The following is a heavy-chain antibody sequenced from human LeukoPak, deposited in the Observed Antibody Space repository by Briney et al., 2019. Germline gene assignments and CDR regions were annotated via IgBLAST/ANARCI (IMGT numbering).Heavy chain of an antibody. Sequence: MSSETLSLTCAVYGGSFSGYYWSWIRQPPGKGLEWIGEINHSGSTNYNPSLKSRVTISVDTSKNQFSLKLSSVTAADTAVYYCARGRSYPSSWYFDLWGRGTLVTVSS. J-gene: IGHJ2*01. V-gene: IGHV4-34*01. CDR2: INHSGST. CDR3: ARGRSYPSSWYFDL. D-gene: IGHD1-26*01. CDR1: GGSFSGYY.